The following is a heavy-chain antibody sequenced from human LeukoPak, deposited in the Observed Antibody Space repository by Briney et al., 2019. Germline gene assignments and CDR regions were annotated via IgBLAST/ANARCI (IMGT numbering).Heavy chain of an antibody. D-gene: IGHD3-10*01. CDR2: ISGSGGST. J-gene: IGHJ5*02. CDR3: AKELWFGERWFDP. Sequence: GGSLTLTCAASGCTFSSYDMSWVRQPPGKGLEWVSAISGSGGSTYYADSVKGRFTISRDNSKNTLYLQMNSLRAEDTAVYYCAKELWFGERWFDPWGQGTLVTVSS. V-gene: IGHV3-23*01. CDR1: GCTFSSYD.